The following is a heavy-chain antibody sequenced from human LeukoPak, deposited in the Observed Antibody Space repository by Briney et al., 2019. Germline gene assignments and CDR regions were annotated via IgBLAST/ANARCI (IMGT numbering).Heavy chain of an antibody. CDR3: AKLGTTSSWYRGAFDM. J-gene: IGHJ3*02. D-gene: IGHD6-13*01. Sequence: PGGSLRLSCAASGFTFSSYALSWVRQAPGKGLDWVSIISSGGGGTCYAASVKGRFTISRDNSKDTLYLQMNSLRAEDTAVYYCAKLGTTSSWYRGAFDMWGQGTLVTVSS. V-gene: IGHV3-23*01. CDR1: GFTFSSYA. CDR2: ISSGGGGT.